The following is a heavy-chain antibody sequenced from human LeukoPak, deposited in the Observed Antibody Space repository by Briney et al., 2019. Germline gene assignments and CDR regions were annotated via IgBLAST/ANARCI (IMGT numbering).Heavy chain of an antibody. CDR3: ARGFRGYNIYYYYMDV. D-gene: IGHD5-24*01. CDR2: ISAYNGNT. CDR1: GYTFTSYG. J-gene: IGHJ6*03. Sequence: ASVKVSCKASGYTFTSYGISWVRQAPGQGLEWMGWISAYNGNTNYAQKLQGRVTMTTDTSTSTAYMELRSLRSDDTAVYYCARGFRGYNIYYYYMDVWGKGTTVTVSS. V-gene: IGHV1-18*01.